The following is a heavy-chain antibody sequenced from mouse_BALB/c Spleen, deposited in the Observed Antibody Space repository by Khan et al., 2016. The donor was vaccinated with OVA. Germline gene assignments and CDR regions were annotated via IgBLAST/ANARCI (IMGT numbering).Heavy chain of an antibody. CDR3: ARDQYGNYFYAMDY. CDR2: IDPSDSET. D-gene: IGHD2-10*02. Sequence: QQSGAELVKPGAPVKLSCKASGYTFTSYWMNWVKQRPGRGLEWIGRIDPSDSETHYNQKFKDKATLTVYKSSSTAYIQLSSLTSDDSAVYYCARDQYGNYFYAMDYWGQGTSVTVSS. CDR1: GYTFTSYW. J-gene: IGHJ4*01. V-gene: IGHV1-69*02.